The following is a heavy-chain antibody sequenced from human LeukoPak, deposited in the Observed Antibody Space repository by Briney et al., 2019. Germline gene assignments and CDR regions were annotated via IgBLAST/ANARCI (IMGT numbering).Heavy chain of an antibody. D-gene: IGHD6-19*01. CDR2: ISAYNGDT. CDR3: ARAVAGPFYYYYYYMDV. V-gene: IGHV1-18*01. Sequence: ASVKVSCKASGYTFTSYGINWVRQAPGQGLEWMGWISAYNGDTNYAQKLQGRVTMTTDTSTSTAYMELRSLRSDDTAVYYCARAVAGPFYYYYYYMDVWGKGTTVTVSS. CDR1: GYTFTSYG. J-gene: IGHJ6*03.